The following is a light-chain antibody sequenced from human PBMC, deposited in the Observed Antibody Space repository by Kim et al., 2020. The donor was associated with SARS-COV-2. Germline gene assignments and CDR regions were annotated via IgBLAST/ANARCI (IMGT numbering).Light chain of an antibody. CDR3: QQLNSYPSLT. J-gene: IGKJ3*01. CDR1: QSISSY. V-gene: IGKV1-9*01. CDR2: AAS. Sequence: SVGDSVTITCRASQSISSYLNWYQQKPGKAPKLLIYAASTLQSAVPSRFSGSGSGTEFTLTITSLQPEDFATYYCQQLNSYPSLTFGPGTKVDIK.